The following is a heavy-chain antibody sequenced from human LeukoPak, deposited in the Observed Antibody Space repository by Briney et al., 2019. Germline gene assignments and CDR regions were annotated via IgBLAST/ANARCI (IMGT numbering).Heavy chain of an antibody. J-gene: IGHJ4*02. V-gene: IGHV3-30*18. CDR1: GFTFSSYG. D-gene: IGHD3-10*01. Sequence: GGSLRLSCAASGFTFSSYGMHWVRQAPGEGLEWVTVISHDGTNKNYVDSVKGRFTISRDNSKNTLYLQMNSLRAEDTAVYYCAKASTSYSCGYWGQGTLVTVSS. CDR2: ISHDGTNK. CDR3: AKASTSYSCGY.